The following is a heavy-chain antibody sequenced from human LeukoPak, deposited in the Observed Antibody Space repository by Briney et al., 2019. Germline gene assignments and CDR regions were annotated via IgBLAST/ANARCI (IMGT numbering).Heavy chain of an antibody. J-gene: IGHJ6*04. D-gene: IGHD1-14*01. CDR1: GFTFSSYW. CDR2: INSDGGST. CDR3: AREPDYYYGMDV. V-gene: IGHV3-74*01. Sequence: GGPLRLSCAASGFTFSSYWMHWVRQAPGKGLVWVSRINSDGGSTSYADSVKGRFTISRDNAKNTLYLQMNSLRAEDTAVYYCAREPDYYYGMDVWGKGTTVTVSS.